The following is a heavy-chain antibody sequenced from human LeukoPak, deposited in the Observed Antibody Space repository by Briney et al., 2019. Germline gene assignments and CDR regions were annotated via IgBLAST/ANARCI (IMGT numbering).Heavy chain of an antibody. CDR3: ARDFALLWLGDKPFDY. D-gene: IGHD3-10*01. J-gene: IGHJ4*02. Sequence: ASVKVSCKASGYTFGDYGFSWVRQAPGQGLEWMGWISALNGNTYYVQKFKGRVTMTTDSSTNTAYLELRSLRSDDTAVYFGARDFALLWLGDKPFDYWGQGTLVTVSS. CDR1: GYTFGDYG. CDR2: ISALNGNT. V-gene: IGHV1-18*01.